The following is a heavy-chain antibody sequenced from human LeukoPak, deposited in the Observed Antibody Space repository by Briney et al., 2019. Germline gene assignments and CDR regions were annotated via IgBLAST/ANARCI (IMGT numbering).Heavy chain of an antibody. CDR3: ARHHRSGSGGTYFDY. J-gene: IGHJ4*02. D-gene: IGHD3-22*01. CDR2: IHSSGGT. CDR1: GGYISGDY. V-gene: IGHV4-4*09. Sequence: SETLSLTCTVSGGYISGDYWDWIRQPPGNRLKWIGYIHSSGGTHYSPSLESRVTMSVDTSKNQFSLKLTSVTAADTAVYYCARHHRSGSGGTYFDYWGQGTLVTVSS.